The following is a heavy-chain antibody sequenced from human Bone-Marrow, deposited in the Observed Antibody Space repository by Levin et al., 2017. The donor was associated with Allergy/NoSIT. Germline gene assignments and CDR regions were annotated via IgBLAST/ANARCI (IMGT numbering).Heavy chain of an antibody. CDR2: ISGSGGST. Sequence: PGGSLRLSCAASGFTFSSYAMSWVRQAPGKGLEWVSAISGSGGSTYYADSVKGRFTISRDNSKNTLYLQMNSLRAEDTAVYYCAKDRRGIRYFDWLPTSYYYGMDVWGQGTTVTVSS. D-gene: IGHD3-9*01. CDR3: AKDRRGIRYFDWLPTSYYYGMDV. J-gene: IGHJ6*02. V-gene: IGHV3-23*01. CDR1: GFTFSSYA.